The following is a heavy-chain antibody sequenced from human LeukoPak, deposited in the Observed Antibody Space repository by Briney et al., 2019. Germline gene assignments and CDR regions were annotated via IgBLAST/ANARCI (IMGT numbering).Heavy chain of an antibody. CDR1: GGSVNRGTFF. V-gene: IGHV4-61*01. CDR2: IYYSGST. CDR3: ATTSNNYDILTGSSRPFDY. D-gene: IGHD3-9*01. Sequence: SETLSLTCAVSGGSVNRGTFFWTWIRQPPGKGLEWIGYIYYSGSTNYNPSLKSRVTISVDTSKNQFSLKLSSVTAADTAVYYCATTSNNYDILTGSSRPFDYWDRGTLVTVSS. J-gene: IGHJ4*02.